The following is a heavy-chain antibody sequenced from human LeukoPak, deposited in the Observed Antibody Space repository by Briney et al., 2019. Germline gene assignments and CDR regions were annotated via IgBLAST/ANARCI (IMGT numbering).Heavy chain of an antibody. Sequence: PGGSLRLSCAASGFTFSSYGMHWVRQAPGKGLEWVAFIRYDGSNKYYADSVKGRFTMSRDNSKNTLWLQMNSLRAEDTAVYYCAKSSSWYDVQGWLDPWGQGTLVTVSS. CDR3: AKSSSWYDVQGWLDP. CDR2: IRYDGSNK. D-gene: IGHD6-13*01. CDR1: GFTFSSYG. V-gene: IGHV3-30*02. J-gene: IGHJ5*02.